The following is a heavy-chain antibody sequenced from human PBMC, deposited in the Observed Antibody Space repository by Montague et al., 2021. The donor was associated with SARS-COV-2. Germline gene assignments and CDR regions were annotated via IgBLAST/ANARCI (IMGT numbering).Heavy chain of an antibody. CDR2: IYYSGTT. CDR1: GGSISSSSHY. D-gene: IGHD3-10*01. CDR3: AWAQRGVTEYYPDY. V-gene: IGHV4-39*01. J-gene: IGHJ4*02. Sequence: SETLSLTCSVSGGSISSSSHYWAWIRQPPGRRLEWIGTIYYSGTTLYHPSLKSRITMSVDTSDNQFSLPSNSVTATDTAIYYSAWAQRGVTEYYPDYWGQGILVTVSS.